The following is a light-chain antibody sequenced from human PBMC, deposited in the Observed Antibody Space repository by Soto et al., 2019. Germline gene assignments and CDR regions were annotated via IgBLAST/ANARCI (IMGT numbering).Light chain of an antibody. CDR1: SSDIGGYNY. CDR3: SSFAGSNNFGV. V-gene: IGLV2-8*01. CDR2: EVS. Sequence: QSVLTQPPSASGAPGQAGTISCTGTSSDIGGYNYVSWYQQHPGKAPKLMIFEVSKRPSGVPDRFSGSKSGNTASLTVSGLQAEDEADDYCSSFAGSNNFGVFGTRTKVTVL. J-gene: IGLJ1*01.